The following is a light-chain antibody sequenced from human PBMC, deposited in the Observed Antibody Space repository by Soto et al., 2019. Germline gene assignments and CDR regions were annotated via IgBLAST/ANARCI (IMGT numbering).Light chain of an antibody. V-gene: IGKV3-11*01. CDR1: QSVSSY. CDR2: DAS. CDR3: QHSNSWPPP. Sequence: EIVLSQSPATLSLSPGERATVSCRASQSVSSYLAWYQQKPGQAPRLLISDASNRATGIPARFSGSGSGTDFTLTISSLEPEAFALYYCQHSNSWPPPFAGEPKVDIK. J-gene: IGKJ4*01.